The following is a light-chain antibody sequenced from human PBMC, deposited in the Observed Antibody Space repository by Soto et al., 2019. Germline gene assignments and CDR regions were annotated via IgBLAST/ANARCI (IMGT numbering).Light chain of an antibody. CDR1: SSDVGGYNY. CDR3: SSYAGSSTVV. CDR2: DVS. J-gene: IGLJ2*01. Sequence: QSALTQPPSASGSPGQSVTISCTGTSSDVGGYNYVYWHQQHPGKAPKLMIYDVSKRPSGVPDRFSGSKSGNTASLTVSGLQAEDEADYYCSSYAGSSTVVFGGGTQLTVL. V-gene: IGLV2-8*01.